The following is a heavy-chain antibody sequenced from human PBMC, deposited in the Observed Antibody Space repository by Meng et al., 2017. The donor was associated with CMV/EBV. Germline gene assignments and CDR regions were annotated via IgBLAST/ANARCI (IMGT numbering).Heavy chain of an antibody. Sequence: SVKVSCKASGGTFISYALSWVRQAPGQGLEWMGGIIPIFGTAKYAQKFQGRVTITTDESTTTAYMELSSLRSEDTAIYYCARGFYYGSGSCSFWFDTWGQGTLVTVSS. V-gene: IGHV1-69*05. CDR3: ARGFYYGSGSCSFWFDT. J-gene: IGHJ5*02. D-gene: IGHD3-10*01. CDR2: IIPIFGTA. CDR1: GGTFISYA.